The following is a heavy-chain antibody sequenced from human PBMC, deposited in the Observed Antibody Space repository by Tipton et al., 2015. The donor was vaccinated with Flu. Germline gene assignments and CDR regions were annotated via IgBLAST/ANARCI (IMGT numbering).Heavy chain of an antibody. CDR2: IYPSGTT. V-gene: IGHV4-39*07. CDR1: SGSIRSTNYF. J-gene: IGHJ4*02. CDR3: VREGYDRSGYFLDS. Sequence: TLSLTCTVSSGSIRSTNYFCAWIRQPPGKRLELIGSIYPSGTTYYNPSLKSRVTISVDTSKSQFSLKLRSVTAADTAVYYCVREGYDRSGYFLDSWGQGILVTVSS. D-gene: IGHD3-22*01.